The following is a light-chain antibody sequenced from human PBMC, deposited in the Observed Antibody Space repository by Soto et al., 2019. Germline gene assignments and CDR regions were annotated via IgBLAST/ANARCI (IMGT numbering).Light chain of an antibody. J-gene: IGLJ2*01. V-gene: IGLV1-44*01. CDR2: SEN. CDR1: SSNIGSNT. CDR3: QAWDSNTAI. Sequence: QSVLTQPPSASGTPGQRVAISCSGSSSNIGSNTVNWYQQLPGTAPKLLIYSENQRPSGVPDRFSGSRSGTSASLAISGLQSEDEADYYCQAWDSNTAIFGGGTKLTVL.